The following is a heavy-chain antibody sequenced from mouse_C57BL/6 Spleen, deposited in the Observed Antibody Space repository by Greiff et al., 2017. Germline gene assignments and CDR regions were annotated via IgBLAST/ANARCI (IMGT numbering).Heavy chain of an antibody. V-gene: IGHV3-6*01. CDR1: GYSITSGYY. Sequence: DVQLQESGPGLVKPSQSLSLTCSVTGYSITSGYYWNWIRQFPGNKLEWMGYISYDGSNNYNPSLKNRISITRDKSKNQFFLKLNSVTTADTATYYCARDEYYFDYWGQGTTLTVSS. CDR2: ISYDGSN. CDR3: ARDEYYFDY. J-gene: IGHJ2*01.